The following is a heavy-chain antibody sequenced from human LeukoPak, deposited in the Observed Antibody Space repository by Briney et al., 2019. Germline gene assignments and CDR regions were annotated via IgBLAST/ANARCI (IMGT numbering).Heavy chain of an antibody. V-gene: IGHV3-9*03. D-gene: IGHD3-22*01. J-gene: IGHJ3*02. CDR2: ISWNSGSI. CDR1: GFTFSSYE. CDR3: ANAQGYYYDSSGSNAFDI. Sequence: GGSLRLSCAASGFTFSSYEMNWVRQAPGKGLEWVSGISWNSGSIGYADSVKGRFTISRDNAKNSLYLQMNSLRAEDMALYYCANAQGYYYDSSGSNAFDIWGQGTMVTVSS.